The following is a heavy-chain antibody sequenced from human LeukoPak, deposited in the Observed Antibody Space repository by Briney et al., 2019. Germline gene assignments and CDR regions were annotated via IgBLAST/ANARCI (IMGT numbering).Heavy chain of an antibody. Sequence: SETLSLTCAVYGGSFSGYYWSWIRQPPGKGLEWIGEINHSGSTNYNPSLKSRVTISVDTSKNQFSLKLSSVTAADTAVYYCARNTPGRYYYMDVWGKGTTVTVSS. CDR3: ARNTPGRYYYMDV. CDR2: INHSGST. J-gene: IGHJ6*03. CDR1: GGSFSGYY. D-gene: IGHD3-10*01. V-gene: IGHV4-34*01.